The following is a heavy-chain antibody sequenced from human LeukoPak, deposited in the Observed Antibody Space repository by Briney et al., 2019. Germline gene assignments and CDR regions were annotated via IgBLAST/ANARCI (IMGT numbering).Heavy chain of an antibody. CDR3: ARHPGDN. Sequence: HSGGSLRLPCAASGFTFSSYSMNWVRQAPGKGLEWVSHITASGTAMFYADSVKGRFTISRDNSKNTLYLQMNSLRIEDTAVYYCARHPGDNWGQGTLVTVSS. CDR2: ITASGTAM. J-gene: IGHJ4*02. CDR1: GFTFSSYS. V-gene: IGHV3-48*01.